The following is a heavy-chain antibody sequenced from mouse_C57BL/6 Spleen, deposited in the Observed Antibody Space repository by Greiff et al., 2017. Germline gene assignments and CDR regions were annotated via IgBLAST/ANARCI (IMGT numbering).Heavy chain of an antibody. CDR2: IYPGSGST. CDR3: ARTAQAPWYFDV. J-gene: IGHJ1*03. D-gene: IGHD3-2*02. CDR1: GYTFTGYY. Sequence: VQLQQPGAELVRPGASVKLSCKASGYTFTGYYINWVKQRPGQGLEWIASIYPGSGSTYYNEKFKGKATLTAEKSSSTAYMQLSSLTSEDSAVYFCARTAQAPWYFDVWGTGTTVTVSS. V-gene: IGHV1-76*01.